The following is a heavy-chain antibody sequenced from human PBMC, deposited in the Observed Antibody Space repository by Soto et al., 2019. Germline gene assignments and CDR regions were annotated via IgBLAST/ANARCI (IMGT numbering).Heavy chain of an antibody. CDR1: GYTFTSYG. D-gene: IGHD3-10*01. J-gene: IGHJ6*02. Sequence: QVQLVQSGAEVKKPGASVKVSCKASGYTFTSYGISWVRQAPGQGLEWMGWISAYNGNTNYAQKLQGRVTMTTDTSTSTAYMELRSLRSDDTAVYYCAREGRITMVRGSHYYYGMDVWGHGTTVTVSS. V-gene: IGHV1-18*01. CDR2: ISAYNGNT. CDR3: AREGRITMVRGSHYYYGMDV.